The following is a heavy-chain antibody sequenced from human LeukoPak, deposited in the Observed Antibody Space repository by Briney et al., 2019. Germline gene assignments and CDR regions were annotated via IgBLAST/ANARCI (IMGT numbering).Heavy chain of an antibody. J-gene: IGHJ4*02. CDR1: GFSFDDYG. Sequence: RPGGSLRLSCSASGFSFDDYGLIWVRQVPGKGLEWVSGINWNSGTIGYADSVKGRFTVSRDNAKNSLYLQMNSLRAEDTAVYYCARGEVGPSNLDYWGQGTLVTVSS. V-gene: IGHV3-20*04. CDR3: ARGEVGPSNLDY. CDR2: INWNSGTI. D-gene: IGHD1-26*01.